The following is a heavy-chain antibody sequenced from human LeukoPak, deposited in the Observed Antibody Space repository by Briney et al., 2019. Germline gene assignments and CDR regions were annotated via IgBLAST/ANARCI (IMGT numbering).Heavy chain of an antibody. CDR2: ISPNSGGT. CDR3: ARANCSSTSCAPDY. CDR1: GYSFTGYY. Sequence: ASVKVSCKASGYSFTGYYMHWVRQAPGQGLEWMGWISPNSGGTNYAQKFQGRVTMTRDTSISTAYMELSRLRSDDTAVYYCARANCSSTSCAPDYWGQGILVTVSS. J-gene: IGHJ4*02. V-gene: IGHV1-2*02. D-gene: IGHD2-2*01.